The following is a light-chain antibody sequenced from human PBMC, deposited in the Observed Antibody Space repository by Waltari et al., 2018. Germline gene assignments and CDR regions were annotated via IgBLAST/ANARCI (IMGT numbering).Light chain of an antibody. Sequence: QSVLTQPPSVSAAPGQKVTISCSRGSSNLAIHYVSWYQQLPGTAPKLLIFDNSERPSGIPDRFSGSKSGASAALDITGLQTGDEAEYYCGTWDDSLNGGIFGGGTKLTVL. J-gene: IGLJ2*01. V-gene: IGLV1-51*01. CDR1: SSNLAIHY. CDR3: GTWDDSLNGGI. CDR2: DNS.